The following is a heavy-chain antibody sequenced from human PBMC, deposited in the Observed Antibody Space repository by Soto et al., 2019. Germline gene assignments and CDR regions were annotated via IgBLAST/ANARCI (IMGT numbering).Heavy chain of an antibody. D-gene: IGHD6-13*01. Sequence: DVQLVESGGGLVQPGRSLRLSCAASGFRFDDYVIHWVRQATGKRLEWVSGISWNTGSIVYADSVKGRFTMSRDNANNYMYLLMNSLTAEDTALYFRASRPREAGHFDYWGQGTLVTASP. CDR3: ASRPREAGHFDY. J-gene: IGHJ4*02. CDR2: ISWNTGSI. CDR1: GFRFDDYV. V-gene: IGHV3-9*01.